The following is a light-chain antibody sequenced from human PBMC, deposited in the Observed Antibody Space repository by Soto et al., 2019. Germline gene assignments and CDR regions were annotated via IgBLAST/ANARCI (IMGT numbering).Light chain of an antibody. CDR1: QSVNLY. CDR2: GVS. V-gene: IGKV3-15*01. Sequence: EVVLTQSPATLSVSPGEGATLSCRARQSVNLYLAWYQQKPGQAPRVIIYGVSTRATGVPGRFSGSGSGTEFTLTISTLQSEDSAVYYCQQYNNWPITFGQGTRLEIK. CDR3: QQYNNWPIT. J-gene: IGKJ5*01.